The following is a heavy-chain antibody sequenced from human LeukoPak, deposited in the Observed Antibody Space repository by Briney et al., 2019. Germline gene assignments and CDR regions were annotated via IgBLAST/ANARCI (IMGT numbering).Heavy chain of an antibody. Sequence: GGSLRLSCAASGFTFSSPGMNWVRQAPGKGLEWVSSISGDSASKFYADSVRGRFTISRDNAKNSLYLQMNSLRAEDTAVYYCAIPLQGNYFDYWGQGTLVTVSS. V-gene: IGHV3-21*01. J-gene: IGHJ4*02. CDR3: AIPLQGNYFDY. CDR2: ISGDSASK. CDR1: GFTFSSPG. D-gene: IGHD1-1*01.